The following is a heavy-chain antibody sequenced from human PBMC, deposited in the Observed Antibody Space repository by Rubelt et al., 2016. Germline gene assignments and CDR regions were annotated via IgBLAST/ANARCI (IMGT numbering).Heavy chain of an antibody. D-gene: IGHD2-2*01. CDR3: ARPRDIVVVPAASSSSAFDI. J-gene: IGHJ3*02. CDR2: MYYSGNT. V-gene: IGHV4-39*01. Sequence: QLQLQESGPGLVKPSETLSLTCTVSGGSISNSYYWDWIRQPPGKGLEWIGTMYYSGNTYYNPSLKCCVPVFGDMSKRKCSLELSAGTAADTAVYYWARPRDIVVVPAASSSSAFDIWGQGTMVTVSS. CDR1: GGSISNSYY.